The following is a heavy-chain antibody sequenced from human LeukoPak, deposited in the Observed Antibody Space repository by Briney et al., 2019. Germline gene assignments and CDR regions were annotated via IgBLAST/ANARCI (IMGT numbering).Heavy chain of an antibody. J-gene: IGHJ4*02. CDR2: IGNSDGST. V-gene: IGHV3-23*01. CDR3: AKATGYLL. D-gene: IGHD1-14*01. Sequence: PGGSLRLSCAASGFTFSSYAMSWVRQAPGKGLEWVSTIGNSDGSTYYADSVKGRFSISRDNSENTLYLQMNSLRAEDTAVYYCAKATGYLLWGQGTLVTVSS. CDR1: GFTFSSYA.